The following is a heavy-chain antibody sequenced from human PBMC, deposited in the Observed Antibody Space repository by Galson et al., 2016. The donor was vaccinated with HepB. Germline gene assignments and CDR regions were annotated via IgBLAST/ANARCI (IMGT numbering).Heavy chain of an antibody. Sequence: CAISGDSVSSNSAAWNWIRLSPSRALEWLGRTYYRSKWYNDYAVSVKSRITINPDTSKNQFSLHLNSVTPEDTAVYYCARGKMGHDWGAIDYWGQGTLVTVSS. D-gene: IGHD3-16*01. CDR3: ARGKMGHDWGAIDY. J-gene: IGHJ4*02. CDR2: TYYRSKWYN. V-gene: IGHV6-1*01. CDR1: GDSVSSNSAA.